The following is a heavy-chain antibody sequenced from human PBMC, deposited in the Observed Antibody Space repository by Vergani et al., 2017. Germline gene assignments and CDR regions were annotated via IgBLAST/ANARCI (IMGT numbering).Heavy chain of an antibody. CDR3: ARDSEDWFDP. Sequence: QVQLQQWGAGLLKPSETLSLTCAVYGGSFSGYYWSWIRQPAGKGLEWIGRIYTSGSTNYNPSLKSRVTISVDTSKNQFSLKLSSVTAADTAVYYCARDSEDWFDPWGQGTLVTVSS. V-gene: IGHV4-59*10. J-gene: IGHJ5*02. CDR2: IYTSGST. D-gene: IGHD2-15*01. CDR1: GGSFSGYY.